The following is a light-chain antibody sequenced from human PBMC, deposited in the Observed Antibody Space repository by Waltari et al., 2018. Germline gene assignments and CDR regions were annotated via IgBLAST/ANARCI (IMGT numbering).Light chain of an antibody. CDR3: QQYNNWPPMYT. CDR1: QSVSSN. V-gene: IGKV3-15*01. CDR2: AAS. Sequence: EIVMTQSPATLPVSPGERVPLSCRASQSVSSNLAWYQQKPGQAPRVLIYAASTRATGIPARFSGSGSGTEFTLTISSLQSEDFAVYYCQQYNNWPPMYTFGQGTKLEIK. J-gene: IGKJ2*01.